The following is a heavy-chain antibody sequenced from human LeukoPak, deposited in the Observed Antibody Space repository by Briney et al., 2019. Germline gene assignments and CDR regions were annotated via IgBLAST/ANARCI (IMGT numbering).Heavy chain of an antibody. V-gene: IGHV1-69*13. D-gene: IGHD3-22*01. CDR2: IIPIFGTA. J-gene: IGHJ4*02. CDR1: GGTFSSYA. CDR3: ARVRKVITTRLMYYFDY. Sequence: SVKVSCKASGGTFSSYAISWVRQAPGQWLEWMGGIIPIFGTANYAQKFQGRVTITADESTSTAYMELSSLRSEDTAVYYCARVRKVITTRLMYYFDYWGQGTLVTVSS.